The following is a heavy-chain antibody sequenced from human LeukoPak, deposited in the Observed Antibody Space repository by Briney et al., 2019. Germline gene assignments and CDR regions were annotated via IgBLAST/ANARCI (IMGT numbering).Heavy chain of an antibody. CDR1: GFTFSSYS. Sequence: PGGSLRLSCAVSGFTFSSYSMNWVRQAPGKGLEWVSYISSSGSTIYYADSVKGRFTISRDSSKNTLYLQMNSLRAEDMAIYYCAKGWMFGELLSYWGQGTLVAVSS. V-gene: IGHV3-48*01. D-gene: IGHD3-10*02. J-gene: IGHJ4*02. CDR3: AKGWMFGELLSY. CDR2: ISSSGSTI.